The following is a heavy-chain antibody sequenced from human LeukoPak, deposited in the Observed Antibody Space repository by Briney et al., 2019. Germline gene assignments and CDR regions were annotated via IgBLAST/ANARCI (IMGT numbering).Heavy chain of an antibody. CDR2: ISSSGSTI. CDR3: AREYSSGWYDY. Sequence: GGSLRLSCAASGFTFSVYYMSWIRQAPGKGLEWVSYISSSGSTIYHADSVKGRFTISRDNAKNSLYLQMNSLRAEDTAVYYCAREYSSGWYDYWGQGTLVTVSS. J-gene: IGHJ4*02. V-gene: IGHV3-11*01. D-gene: IGHD6-19*01. CDR1: GFTFSVYY.